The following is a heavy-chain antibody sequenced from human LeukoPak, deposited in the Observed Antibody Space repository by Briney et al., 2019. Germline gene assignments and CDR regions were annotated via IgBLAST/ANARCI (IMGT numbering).Heavy chain of an antibody. CDR2: ISSGSTTI. Sequence: PGGSLRLSCATSVFTLSSYSMNWVRQAPGKGLEWGSYISSGSTTIYYADSVKGRFTISRDNAKTSLYLQMNSLRGEDTAVYYCARDVEQWLVRVYYFDYWGQGTLVTVSS. V-gene: IGHV3-48*01. CDR3: ARDVEQWLVRVYYFDY. J-gene: IGHJ4*02. CDR1: VFTLSSYS. D-gene: IGHD6-19*01.